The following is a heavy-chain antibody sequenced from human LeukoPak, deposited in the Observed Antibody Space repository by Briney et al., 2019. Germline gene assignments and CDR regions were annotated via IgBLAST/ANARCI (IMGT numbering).Heavy chain of an antibody. V-gene: IGHV3-30*04. CDR3: AREVAVADYGMDV. CDR2: ISYDGSKK. J-gene: IGHJ6*02. CDR1: GFTFSSYA. D-gene: IGHD6-19*01. Sequence: TGRSLRLSCAASGFTFSSYAMHWVRQAPGKGLEWVAVISYDGSKKYYADSVKGRFTISRDNSKNTLYLQMNSLRAEDTAVYYCAREVAVADYGMDVWGQGTTVTVSS.